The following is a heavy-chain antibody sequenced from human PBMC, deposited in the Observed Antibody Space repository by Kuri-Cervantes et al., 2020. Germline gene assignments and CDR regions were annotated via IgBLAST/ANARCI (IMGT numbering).Heavy chain of an antibody. CDR1: GGSFSGYY. CDR2: IYYSGST. D-gene: IGHD6-19*01. J-gene: IGHJ4*02. CDR3: ARRSGWYGNFDY. V-gene: IGHV4-39*01. Sequence: GSLRLSCAVYGGSFSGYYWGWIRQPPGKGLEWIGSIYYSGSTYYNPSLKSRVTISVDTSKNQFSLKLSSVTAADTAAYYCARRSGWYGNFDYWGQGTLVTVSS.